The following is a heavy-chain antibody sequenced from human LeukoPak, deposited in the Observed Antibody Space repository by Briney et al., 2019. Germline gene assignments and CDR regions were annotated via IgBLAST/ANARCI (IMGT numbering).Heavy chain of an antibody. CDR3: VRDGNDGLNDWEY. J-gene: IGHJ1*01. V-gene: IGHV3-9*01. CDR2: ISWNSGSI. CDR1: GFTFDDYA. D-gene: IGHD1-1*01. Sequence: GGSLRLSCAAPGFTFDDYAMHWVRQAPGKGLEWVSGISWNSGSIGYADSVKGRFTISRDNAKNSLYLQMNSLKAGDTALYYCVRDGNDGLNDWEYWGQGALVTVSS.